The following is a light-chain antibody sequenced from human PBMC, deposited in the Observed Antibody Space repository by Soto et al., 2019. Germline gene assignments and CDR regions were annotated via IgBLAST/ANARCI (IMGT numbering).Light chain of an antibody. J-gene: IGLJ2*01. CDR2: SNS. Sequence: QSVLTQPPSVSGAPGQRVTISCTGSSSNIGAGYDVHWYQQLPGTAPKLLIYSNSNRPSGVPDRFSGSKSGTSASLAITGLHADDEADYYCQSYDSSLSVVFGGGTKLTVL. V-gene: IGLV1-40*01. CDR3: QSYDSSLSVV. CDR1: SSNIGAGYD.